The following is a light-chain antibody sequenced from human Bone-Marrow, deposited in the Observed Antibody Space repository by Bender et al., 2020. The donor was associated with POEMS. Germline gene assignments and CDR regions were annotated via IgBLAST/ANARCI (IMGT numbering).Light chain of an antibody. CDR1: SSNIGGGYD. V-gene: IGLV1-40*01. J-gene: IGLJ3*02. CDR2: GNN. CDR3: AVWDGSLNGWV. Sequence: HSVLTQPPSVSVAPAQRVTISCTGSSSNIGGGYDVHWYQQIPGTAPKLLINGNNNRPSGVPGRFSGSKSGTSASRAIDGVQPEDEADYYCAVWDGSLNGWVFGGGTRLTVL.